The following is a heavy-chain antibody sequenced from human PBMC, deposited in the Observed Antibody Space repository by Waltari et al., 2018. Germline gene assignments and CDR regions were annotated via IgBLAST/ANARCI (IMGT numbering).Heavy chain of an antibody. CDR3: ARGRNYTGHLPDY. D-gene: IGHD1-7*01. V-gene: IGHV4-34*01. CDR2: INHSGST. CDR1: GGSFSGYY. J-gene: IGHJ4*02. Sequence: QVQLQQWGAGLLKPSETLSLTCAVYGGSFSGYYWTWIRQPPKKGLDWIGEINHSGSTHHNPSLKSRVTISVDTSKNQFSLNLSSVTAADTAVYYCARGRNYTGHLPDYWGQGTLVTVSS.